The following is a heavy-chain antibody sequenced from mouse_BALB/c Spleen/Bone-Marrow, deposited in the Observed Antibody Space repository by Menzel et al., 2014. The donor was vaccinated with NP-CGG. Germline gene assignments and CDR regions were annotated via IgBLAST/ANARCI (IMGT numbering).Heavy chain of an antibody. V-gene: IGHV1-69*02. CDR2: IYPSDSYT. J-gene: IGHJ2*01. CDR1: GYTFTSYW. CDR3: TRSGGYYFDY. Sequence: VKLQESGAELVRPGASVKLSCKASGYTFTSYWINWMRQRPGQGLEWIGNIYPSDSYTNYNQKFKDKATLTVDKSSSTAYMQLSSPTSEDSAVYYCTRSGGYYFDYWGQGTTLTVSS.